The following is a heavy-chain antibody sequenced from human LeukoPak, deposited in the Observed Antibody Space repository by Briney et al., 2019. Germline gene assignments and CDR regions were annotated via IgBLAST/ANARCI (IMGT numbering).Heavy chain of an antibody. CDR2: IYYDGNT. V-gene: IGHV4-30-4*08. CDR1: GGSVSGGGSY. CDR3: ARPRSYHDLYWFDP. Sequence: SETLSLTCTVSGGSVSGGGSYWSWIRQLPGRGLEWIGYIYYDGNTYYNPSLRSRLTISVDTSKKQFSLKLTSVTAADTAVYYCARPRSYHDLYWFDPWGQGTLVTVPS. J-gene: IGHJ5*02. D-gene: IGHD3-3*01.